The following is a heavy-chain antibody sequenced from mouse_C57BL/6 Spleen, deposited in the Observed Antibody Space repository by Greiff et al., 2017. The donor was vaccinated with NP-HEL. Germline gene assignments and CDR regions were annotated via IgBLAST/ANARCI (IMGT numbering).Heavy chain of an antibody. D-gene: IGHD4-1*01. CDR3: ALGEYYFDY. CDR2: IYPSDSET. Sequence: VQLQQPGAELVRPGSSVKLSCKASGYTFTSYWMDWVKQRPGQGLEWIGNIYPSDSETHYNQKFKDKATLTVDKSSSTAYMQLSSLTSEDSAVYYCALGEYYFDYWGQGTTLTVSS. J-gene: IGHJ2*01. CDR1: GYTFTSYW. V-gene: IGHV1-61*01.